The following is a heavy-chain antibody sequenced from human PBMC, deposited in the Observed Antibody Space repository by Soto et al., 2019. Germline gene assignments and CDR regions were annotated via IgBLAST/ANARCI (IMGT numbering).Heavy chain of an antibody. CDR2: IYWDDVK. Sequence: QITLKESGPTLVKPTQTLTLTCTFSGFSLSTSGVGVGWIRQPPGKALEWLALIYWDDVKRYSPSLKSRLTITKDTSKNQVVLTMTNMDPVDTATYYCAHLYYDILTGYYPFDYWGQGTLVTVSS. J-gene: IGHJ4*02. V-gene: IGHV2-5*02. D-gene: IGHD3-9*01. CDR3: AHLYYDILTGYYPFDY. CDR1: GFSLSTSGVG.